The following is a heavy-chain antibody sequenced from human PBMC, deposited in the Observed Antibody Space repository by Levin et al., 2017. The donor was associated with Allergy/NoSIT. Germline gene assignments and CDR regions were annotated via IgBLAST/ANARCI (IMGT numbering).Heavy chain of an antibody. Sequence: LSLTCAASGFPFSGNWMHWVRQAPGKGLVWVSRINTDGSATNYADFVEGRFTISRDNAKNTLYLQMNSLRAEDTAVYYCARGGCTSTSCLDFWGQGTPVTVSS. D-gene: IGHD2-2*01. V-gene: IGHV3-74*01. CDR3: ARGGCTSTSCLDF. J-gene: IGHJ4*02. CDR2: INTDGSAT. CDR1: GFPFSGNW.